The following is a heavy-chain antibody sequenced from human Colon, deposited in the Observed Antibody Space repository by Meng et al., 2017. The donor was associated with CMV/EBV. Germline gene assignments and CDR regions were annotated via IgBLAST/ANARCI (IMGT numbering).Heavy chain of an antibody. CDR1: GFTFSSFS. D-gene: IGHD6-6*01. CDR3: AKDILEQLVEEGNAFDI. V-gene: IGHV3-21*04. Sequence: GGSLRLSCTTSGFTFSSFSMNWVRQAPGKGLEWVSSISTSGTYIHYADSVKGRFTISRDNAKNSLYLQMDSLRAEDTALYYCAKDILEQLVEEGNAFDIWGQGTMVTVSS. CDR2: ISTSGTYI. J-gene: IGHJ3*02.